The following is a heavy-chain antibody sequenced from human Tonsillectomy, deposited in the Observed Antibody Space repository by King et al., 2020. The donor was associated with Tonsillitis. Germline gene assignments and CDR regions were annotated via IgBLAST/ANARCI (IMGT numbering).Heavy chain of an antibody. CDR3: ATRDPSIVLLRTALGWALDI. Sequence: VQLVQSGAEVKKPGASVKVSCKASGYTFTGYYMHWVRQAPGQGLEWMGWINPNSGGTDYAQKFQGRVTMTRDTSISTAYMELSRLRSDDTAVYYCATRDPSIVLLRTALGWALDIWGQGTMVTVSS. CDR2: INPNSGGT. CDR1: GYTFTGYY. J-gene: IGHJ3*02. V-gene: IGHV1-2*02. D-gene: IGHD2-2*01.